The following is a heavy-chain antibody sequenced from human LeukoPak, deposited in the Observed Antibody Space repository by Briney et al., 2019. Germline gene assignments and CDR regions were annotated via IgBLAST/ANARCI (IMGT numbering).Heavy chain of an antibody. CDR2: INHSGST. Sequence: SETLSLTCAVYGGSFSGYYWSWIRQPPGKGLEWIGEINHSGSTNYNPSLKSRVTISVDTSKNQFSLKLSSVTAADTAVYYCARGRGIVYYYDSSGSYYFDYWGQGTLVTVSS. CDR1: GGSFSGYY. V-gene: IGHV4-34*01. J-gene: IGHJ4*02. CDR3: ARGRGIVYYYDSSGSYYFDY. D-gene: IGHD3-22*01.